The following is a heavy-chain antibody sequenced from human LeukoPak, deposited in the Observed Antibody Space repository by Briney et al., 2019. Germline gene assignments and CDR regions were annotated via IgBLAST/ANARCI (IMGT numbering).Heavy chain of an antibody. CDR2: IIPISGTA. CDR3: ARDRSYYGSGSYYNYLDY. V-gene: IGHV1-69*05. D-gene: IGHD3-10*01. Sequence: GASVKVSCKASGGTFSSYAISWVRQAPGQGLEWMGGIIPISGTANYAQKFQGRVTITTDESTSTAYMELSSLRSEDTAVYYCARDRSYYGSGSYYNYLDYWGQGTLVTVSS. CDR1: GGTFSSYA. J-gene: IGHJ4*02.